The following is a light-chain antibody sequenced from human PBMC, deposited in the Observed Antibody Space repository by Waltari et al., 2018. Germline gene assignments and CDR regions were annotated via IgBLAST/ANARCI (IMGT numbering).Light chain of an antibody. CDR1: TGAVTSGFY. Sequence: QTVVTQEPSVTVSPGGTVTLTCASSTGAVTSGFYPNWFQQKPGQAPRALIYSINQRHSWTPARFSVSLLGGKAALTLSGVQPEDEAVYYCLLYYGALDWIFGGGTNLTVL. CDR2: SIN. J-gene: IGLJ2*01. V-gene: IGLV7-43*01. CDR3: LLYYGALDWI.